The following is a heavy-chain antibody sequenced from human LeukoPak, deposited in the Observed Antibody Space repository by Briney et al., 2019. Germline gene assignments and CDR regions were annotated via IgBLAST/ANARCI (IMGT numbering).Heavy chain of an antibody. CDR3: TRYCSGTSCFNYYYYGLDV. J-gene: IGHJ6*02. D-gene: IGHD2-2*01. Sequence: SETLSLTCAVYGGSFSGYYWSWIRQSPEKGLEWIGEINHSGSTNYNPSLKSRVTISADTSKNQFSLKLSSVTAADTAVYYCTRYCSGTSCFNYYYYGLDVWGRGTTVTVS. V-gene: IGHV4-34*01. CDR1: GGSFSGYY. CDR2: INHSGST.